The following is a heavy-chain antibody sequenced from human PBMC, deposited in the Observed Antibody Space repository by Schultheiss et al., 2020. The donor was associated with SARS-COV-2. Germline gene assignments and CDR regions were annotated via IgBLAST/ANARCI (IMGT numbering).Heavy chain of an antibody. CDR1: GGSISSGSYY. V-gene: IGHV4-61*01. D-gene: IGHD5-12*01. CDR2: IYYSGST. CDR3: ARDGGRGLREDYYYYGMDV. J-gene: IGHJ6*02. Sequence: SQTLSLTCTVSGGSISSGSYYWGWIRQPPGKGLEWIGYIYYSGSTNYNPSLKSRVTISVDTSKNQFSLKLSSVTAADTAVYYCARDGGRGLREDYYYYGMDVWGQGTTVTVSS.